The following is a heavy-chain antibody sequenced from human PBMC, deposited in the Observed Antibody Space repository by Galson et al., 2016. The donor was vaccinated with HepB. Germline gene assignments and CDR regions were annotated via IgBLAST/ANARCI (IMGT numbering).Heavy chain of an antibody. Sequence: SLRLSCAASGFLFDSYWIHWVRKAPGKGLVWVSRINSYGTTTSYADSVKGRFTISRDNSKKMVYLQMDSLRAEDTGVYYCAKPPGASGPYALDVWGKGTTVKVSS. CDR3: AKPPGASGPYALDV. J-gene: IGHJ6*04. CDR1: GFLFDSYW. V-gene: IGHV3-74*01. D-gene: IGHD3-10*01. CDR2: INSYGTTT.